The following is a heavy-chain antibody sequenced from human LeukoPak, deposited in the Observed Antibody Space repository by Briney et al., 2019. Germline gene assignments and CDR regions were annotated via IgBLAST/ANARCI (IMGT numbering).Heavy chain of an antibody. D-gene: IGHD4-23*01. Sequence: PGGSLRLSCAASGFTFSSYAMSWVRQAPGKGLEWVSAISGSGGSTYHADSVKGRFTISRDNSKNTLYLQMNSLRAEDTAVYYCAREGGNSFYFDYWGQGTLVTVSS. CDR1: GFTFSSYA. CDR3: AREGGNSFYFDY. CDR2: ISGSGGST. J-gene: IGHJ4*02. V-gene: IGHV3-23*01.